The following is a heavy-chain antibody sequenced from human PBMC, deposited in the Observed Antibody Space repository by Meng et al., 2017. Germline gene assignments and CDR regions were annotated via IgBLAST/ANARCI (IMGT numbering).Heavy chain of an antibody. CDR3: AREVADIVVVVAAHDAFDI. CDR1: GGSISSGGYY. Sequence: SETLSLTCTVSGGSISSGGYYWSWIRQHPGKGLEWIGYIYYSGSTYYNPSLKRRVTISVDTSKNQFSLKLSSVTAADTAVYYCAREVADIVVVVAAHDAFDIWGQGTMVTVSS. D-gene: IGHD2-15*01. CDR2: IYYSGST. J-gene: IGHJ3*02. V-gene: IGHV4-31*03.